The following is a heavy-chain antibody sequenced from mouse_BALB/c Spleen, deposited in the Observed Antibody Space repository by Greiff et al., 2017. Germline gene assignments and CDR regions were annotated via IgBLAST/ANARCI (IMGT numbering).Heavy chain of an antibody. J-gene: IGHJ3*01. CDR3: ARVGENRPWFAY. CDR1: GYAFSSYW. CDR2: IYPGDGDT. D-gene: IGHD2-14*01. V-gene: IGHV1-80*01. Sequence: VKLVESGAELVRPGSSVKISCKASGYAFSSYWMNWVKQRPGQGLEWIGQIYPGDGDTNYNGKFKGKATLTADKSSSTAYMQLSSLTSEDSAVYFCARVGENRPWFAYWGQGTLVTVSA.